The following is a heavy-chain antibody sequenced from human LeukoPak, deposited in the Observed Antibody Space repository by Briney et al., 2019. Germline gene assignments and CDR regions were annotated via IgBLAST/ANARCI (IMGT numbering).Heavy chain of an antibody. Sequence: GGSLRLSCAASGFTFSSYAMSWVRQAPGKGLEWVSAISGSGGSTYYADSVKGRFTISRDNSKNTLYLQMNSLRAEDTALYHCAREDGPTRFDYWGQGTLVTVSS. D-gene: IGHD3/OR15-3a*01. CDR3: AREDGPTRFDY. V-gene: IGHV3-23*01. J-gene: IGHJ4*02. CDR1: GFTFSSYA. CDR2: ISGSGGST.